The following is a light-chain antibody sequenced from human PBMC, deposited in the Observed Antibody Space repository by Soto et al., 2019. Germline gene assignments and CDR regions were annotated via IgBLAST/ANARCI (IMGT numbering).Light chain of an antibody. V-gene: IGLV2-11*01. CDR2: DVS. CDR1: SSDVGGYNY. Sequence: QSALTQPRSVSGSPGQSVTISCTGTSSDVGGYNYVSWYQQHPGKAPKLMIYDVSKRPSGVPDRFSGSKSGNTASLTISGLQAEDEADYYCCSYAGSYTVKVFGGGTQLTVL. CDR3: CSYAGSYTVKV. J-gene: IGLJ2*01.